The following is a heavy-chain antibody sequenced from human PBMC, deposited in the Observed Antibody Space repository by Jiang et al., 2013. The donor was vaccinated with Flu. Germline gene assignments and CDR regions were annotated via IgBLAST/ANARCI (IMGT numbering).Heavy chain of an antibody. CDR2: IYPGDSDT. Sequence: QLVESWAEVKKPGESLKISCKGSGYSFTSHLIGWVRQMPGKGPEWMGIIYPGDSDTRYSPSFQGQVTISADKSISTAYLQWSSLKASDTAMYYCARHQGYYDFWSGSTEFDYWGQGTLVTVSS. D-gene: IGHD3-3*01. CDR1: GYSFTSHL. J-gene: IGHJ4*02. V-gene: IGHV5-51*01. CDR3: ARHQGYYDFWSGSTEFDY.